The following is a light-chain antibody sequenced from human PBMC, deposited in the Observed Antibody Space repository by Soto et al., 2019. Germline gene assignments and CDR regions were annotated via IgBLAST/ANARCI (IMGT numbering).Light chain of an antibody. J-gene: IGKJ3*01. CDR3: QQYNSYLLT. CDR2: RAS. Sequence: QMTQSPSTLSASVGDRVTITCRASQSISSWLAWYQQKPGKAPKLLIYRASSLESGVPSRFSGSGSGTEFTLTISSLQPDDFATYYCQQYNSYLLTFGPGTTVDIK. CDR1: QSISSW. V-gene: IGKV1-5*03.